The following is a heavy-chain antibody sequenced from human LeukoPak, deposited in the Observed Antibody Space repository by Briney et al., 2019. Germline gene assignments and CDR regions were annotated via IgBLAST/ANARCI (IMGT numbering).Heavy chain of an antibody. Sequence: SETLSLTCAVYGGSFSGYYWSWIRQPPGKGLEWIGEINHSGSTNYNPSLKSRVTISVDTSKNQFSLKLSSVTAADTAEYYCASGTHSTEFDPWGQGTLVTVSS. CDR2: INHSGST. CDR3: ASGTHSTEFDP. V-gene: IGHV4-34*01. CDR1: GGSFSGYY. J-gene: IGHJ5*02. D-gene: IGHD3-10*01.